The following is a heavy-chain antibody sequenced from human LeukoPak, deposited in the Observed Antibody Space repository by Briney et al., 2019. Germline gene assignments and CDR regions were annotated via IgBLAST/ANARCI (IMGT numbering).Heavy chain of an antibody. D-gene: IGHD3-16*02. CDR2: ISGAGGRT. V-gene: IGHV3-43*02. Sequence: GGSLRLSCAASGFTFDDYAMHWVRQAPGKGLEWVSLISGAGGRTHYADSVKGRFTISRDNSKNSLYLQMNSLRTEDTAFYYCAKAYYDYVWGSYRYFCAFDIWGQGTMVTVSS. CDR1: GFTFDDYA. CDR3: AKAYYDYVWGSYRYFCAFDI. J-gene: IGHJ3*02.